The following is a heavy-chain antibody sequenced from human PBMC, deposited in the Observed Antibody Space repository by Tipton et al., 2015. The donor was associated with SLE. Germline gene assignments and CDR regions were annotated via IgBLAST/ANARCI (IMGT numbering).Heavy chain of an antibody. CDR3: ARQRLRYSSSWSPNWFDP. J-gene: IGHJ5*02. V-gene: IGHV4-31*03. D-gene: IGHD6-13*01. CDR2: IYFTGRT. CDR1: GGSISSVTYY. Sequence: TLSLTCTVSGGSISSVTYYWTWIRQHPGKGLEWIGYIYFTGRTYCNPSLKSRLTISLDTSKNQFSLKMSSVTAADTAVYYCARQRLRYSSSWSPNWFDPWGQGTLVTVSS.